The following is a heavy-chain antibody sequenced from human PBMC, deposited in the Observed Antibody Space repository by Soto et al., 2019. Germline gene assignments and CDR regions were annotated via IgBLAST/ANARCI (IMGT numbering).Heavy chain of an antibody. D-gene: IGHD3-22*01. V-gene: IGHV5-51*01. Sequence: PGESLKISCKGSGYSFTSYWIGWVRQMPGKGLEWMGIIHPGDSDTRYSPSFQGQVTISADKSISTAYLQWSSLKASDTAMYYCARLTYYYDSSGKNYGMDVWGQGTTVTVSS. CDR1: GYSFTSYW. J-gene: IGHJ6*02. CDR2: IHPGDSDT. CDR3: ARLTYYYDSSGKNYGMDV.